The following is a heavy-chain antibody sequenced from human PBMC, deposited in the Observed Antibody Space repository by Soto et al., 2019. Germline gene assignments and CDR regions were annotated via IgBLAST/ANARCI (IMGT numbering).Heavy chain of an antibody. CDR1: GFTFSDYY. J-gene: IGHJ5*02. Sequence: GGSLRLSCAASGFTFSDYYMSWIRQAPGKGLEWVSYISSSGSTIYYADSVKGRFTISRDNAKNSLYLQMNSLRAEDTAVYYCARSNWLGGSYGHSGWFDPWGQGTLVTVSS. CDR2: ISSSGSTI. V-gene: IGHV3-11*01. D-gene: IGHD3-16*01. CDR3: ARSNWLGGSYGHSGWFDP.